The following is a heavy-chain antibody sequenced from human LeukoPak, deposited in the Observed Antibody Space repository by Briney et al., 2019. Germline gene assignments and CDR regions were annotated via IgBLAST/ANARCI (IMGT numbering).Heavy chain of an antibody. CDR3: ARLQDSDTAYVDC. J-gene: IGHJ4*02. CDR2: IYYSGST. CDR1: GGSISSYY. V-gene: IGHV4-59*01. Sequence: SETLSLTCTVSGGSISSYYWSWIRQPPGKGLEWIGYIYYSGSTNYNPSLKSRVTISVDTSKNQFSLKLSSVTAADTAVYYCARLQDSDTAYVDCWGQGTLVTASS. D-gene: IGHD2-15*01.